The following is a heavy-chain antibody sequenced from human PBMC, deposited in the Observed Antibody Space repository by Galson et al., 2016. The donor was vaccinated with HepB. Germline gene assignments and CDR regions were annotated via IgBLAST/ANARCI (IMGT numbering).Heavy chain of an antibody. CDR2: IHPTSDGT. V-gene: IGHV1-2*02. D-gene: IGHD1-26*01. J-gene: IGHJ4*02. Sequence: SVKVSCKASGYPFIDYSIHWVRQAPGQGLEWMAYIHPTSDGTHYAQKFQGRARVTRDTSITTAYMELSGLTSDDTAVYYCARHWGGSSDYWGQGTLVTVSS. CDR3: ARHWGGSSDY. CDR1: GYPFIDYS.